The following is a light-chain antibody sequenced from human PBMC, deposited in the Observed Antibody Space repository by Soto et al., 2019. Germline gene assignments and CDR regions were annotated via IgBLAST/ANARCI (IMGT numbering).Light chain of an antibody. CDR2: DAT. Sequence: SYALTQPPSVSVAPGQTAKITCAGGNIDTNRMHWYQQRPGQAPVLVVHDATDRAAGIPERFSGSKSGGTATLTISRVEAGDEADYYCQVWDIITYHVVFGGGTKVTVL. CDR3: QVWDIITYHVV. J-gene: IGLJ2*01. V-gene: IGLV3-21*02. CDR1: NIDTNR.